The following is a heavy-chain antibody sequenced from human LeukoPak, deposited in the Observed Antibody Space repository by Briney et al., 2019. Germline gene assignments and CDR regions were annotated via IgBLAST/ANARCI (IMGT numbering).Heavy chain of an antibody. CDR2: SHHSGSS. CDR3: VRVGDNLSFAD. V-gene: IGHV4-38-2*02. Sequence: SETLSLTCTVSNYSINNDYYWGWIRQPPGKGLEWIGNSHHSGSSYFNPSLGSRVTMSVDTSKNHFSLSLTSVTAADTAVYYCVRVGDNLSFADWGQGTLVAVSS. D-gene: IGHD4/OR15-4a*01. J-gene: IGHJ1*01. CDR1: NYSINNDYY.